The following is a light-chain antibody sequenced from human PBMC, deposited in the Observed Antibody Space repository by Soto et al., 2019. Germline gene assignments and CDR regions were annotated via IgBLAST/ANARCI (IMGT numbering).Light chain of an antibody. Sequence: DIQMTQSPSTLSASVGDRVTIPCRASQSLSSWLAWYQQKPGTAPKLLIYDASNLESGVPSRFSGSGSGTEFTLTISSLQPEDFATYYCLQHKSYPRTFGQGTKVDIK. CDR1: QSLSSW. CDR3: LQHKSYPRT. V-gene: IGKV1-5*01. J-gene: IGKJ1*01. CDR2: DAS.